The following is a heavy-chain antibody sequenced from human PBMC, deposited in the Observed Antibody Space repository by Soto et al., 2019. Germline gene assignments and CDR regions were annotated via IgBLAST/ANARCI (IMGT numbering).Heavy chain of an antibody. CDR3: ATDFSSGWPNDAFDI. CDR1: GFTFSSYA. J-gene: IGHJ3*02. V-gene: IGHV3-23*01. Sequence: EVQLLESGGGLVQPGGSLRLSCAASGFTFSSYAMNWVRQAPGKGLEWVSTISGSGDSTYYADSVKGRFTISRDNSKNTIYLQMNILRAEDTAVYYCATDFSSGWPNDAFDIWGQGTMVTVS. D-gene: IGHD6-19*01. CDR2: ISGSGDST.